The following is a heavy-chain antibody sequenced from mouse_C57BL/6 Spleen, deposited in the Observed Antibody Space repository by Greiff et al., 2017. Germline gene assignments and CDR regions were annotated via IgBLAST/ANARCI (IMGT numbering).Heavy chain of an antibody. CDR3: TRKNFAY. CDR2: IDPETGGT. V-gene: IGHV1-15*01. J-gene: IGHJ3*01. Sequence: VKLMESGAELVRPGASVTLSCKASGYTFTDYEMHWVKQTPVHGLEWIGAIDPETGGTAYNQKFKGKAILTADKSSSTAYMELRSLTSEDSAVYYCTRKNFAYWGQGTLVTVSA. CDR1: GYTFTDYE.